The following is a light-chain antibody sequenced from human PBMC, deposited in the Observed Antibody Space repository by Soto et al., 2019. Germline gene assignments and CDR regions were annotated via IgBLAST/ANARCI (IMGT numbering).Light chain of an antibody. CDR1: QSIDRW. J-gene: IGKJ2*03. V-gene: IGKV1-5*01. CDR2: DAS. CDR3: QQYNHYYS. Sequence: DIQLTQSPSTLSASVGDRVTITCRASQSIDRWLAWYQQKLGKAPELLIHDASSLESGVPSRFSGSVSGTEFTLTINSLQPDDFATYYCQQYNHYYSFGQGTKLEIK.